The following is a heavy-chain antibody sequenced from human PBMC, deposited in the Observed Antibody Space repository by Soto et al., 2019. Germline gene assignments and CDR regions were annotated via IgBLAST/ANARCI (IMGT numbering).Heavy chain of an antibody. CDR2: IGADNSDT. J-gene: IGHJ5*02. CDR3: ARDWRGAEGFDP. D-gene: IGHD3-3*01. CDR1: GYTFPTYG. Sequence: GASVKVSCKASGYTFPTYGFSWVRQAPGQGLEWVGWIGADNSDTTYAQKFQGRVTMTIDTSTTTSYMELRSLTTDDTAVYFCARDWRGAEGFDPWGQGTLVTSPQ. V-gene: IGHV1-18*04.